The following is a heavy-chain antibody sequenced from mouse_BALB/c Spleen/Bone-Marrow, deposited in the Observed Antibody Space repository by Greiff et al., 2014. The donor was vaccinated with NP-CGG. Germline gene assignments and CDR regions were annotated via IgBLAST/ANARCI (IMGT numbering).Heavy chain of an antibody. V-gene: IGHV3-1*02. CDR1: GYSITSGYS. J-gene: IGHJ2*01. CDR3: ARRNGNYYFDY. Sequence: EVQLQQSGPDLVKPSQSLSLTCTVTGYSITSGYSWHWIRQFPGNKLEWMGYIHYSGTTNYNPSLKSRISITRDTSKNQFFLQLNSVTTEDTATYHCARRNGNYYFDYWAKAPLSQSPQ. D-gene: IGHD2-1*01. CDR2: IHYSGTT.